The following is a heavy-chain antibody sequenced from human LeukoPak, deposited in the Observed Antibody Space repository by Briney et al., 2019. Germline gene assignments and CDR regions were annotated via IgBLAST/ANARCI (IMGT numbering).Heavy chain of an antibody. Sequence: GGSLRLSCAGSGFTFNNYAMGWVRQAPGKGLEWVSGFAMIDDIIHYVDSVKGRFTISRDNSKNMLYLQMNSLRAEDTAVYYCAKGFHSGSFNELDYWGQGTLVTVSS. CDR2: FAMIDDII. D-gene: IGHD1-26*01. V-gene: IGHV3-23*05. CDR3: AKGFHSGSFNELDY. CDR1: GFTFNNYA. J-gene: IGHJ4*02.